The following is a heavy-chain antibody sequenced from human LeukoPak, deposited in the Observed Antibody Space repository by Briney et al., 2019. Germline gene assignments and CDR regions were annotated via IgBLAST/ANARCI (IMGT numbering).Heavy chain of an antibody. CDR2: IGSDNKP. J-gene: IGHJ4*02. CDR1: GFTFSAYA. Sequence: SGGSLRLSCEASGFTFSAYAMTWVRQAPGKGLEWVSSIGSDNKPHYSESVKGRFAISRDNSKSMLFLQLNSLRAEDTAIYYCAKQAYDSPRTDFDYWGQGTLVTVSS. D-gene: IGHD3-22*01. CDR3: AKQAYDSPRTDFDY. V-gene: IGHV3-23*05.